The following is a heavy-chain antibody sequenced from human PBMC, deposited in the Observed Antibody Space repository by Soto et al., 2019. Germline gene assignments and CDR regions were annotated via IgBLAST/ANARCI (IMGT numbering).Heavy chain of an antibody. V-gene: IGHV4-39*01. D-gene: IGHD1-20*01. CDR3: ARQYNSGPYYYYGMDV. CDR1: GGSISSSSYY. J-gene: IGHJ6*02. Sequence: SETLSLTCTVSGGSISSSSYYWGWIRQPPGKGLEWIGSIYYSGSTYYNPSLKSRVTISVDTSKNQFSLKLSSVTAADTAVYYCARQYNSGPYYYYGMDVWGQGTTVT. CDR2: IYYSGST.